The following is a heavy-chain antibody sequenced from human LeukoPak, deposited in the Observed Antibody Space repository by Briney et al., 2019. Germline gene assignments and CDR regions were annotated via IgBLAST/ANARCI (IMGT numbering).Heavy chain of an antibody. J-gene: IGHJ5*02. V-gene: IGHV4-59*01. D-gene: IGHD6-13*01. CDR1: GGSISGYY. CDR3: ARGCSAGTPHNWFDP. CDR2: IYYSGST. Sequence: SETLSLTCTVSGGSISGYYWSWIRQPPGKGLEWIGYIYYSGSTNYNPPLKSRVTISVDTSKNQFSLKLSSVTAADTAVYYCARGCSAGTPHNWFDPWGQGTLVTVSS.